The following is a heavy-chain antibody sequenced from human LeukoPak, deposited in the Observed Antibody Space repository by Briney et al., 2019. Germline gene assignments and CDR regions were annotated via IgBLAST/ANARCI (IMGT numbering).Heavy chain of an antibody. V-gene: IGHV3-33*08. J-gene: IGHJ6*02. CDR2: TWYDGSNK. CDR1: GFTFGSNY. D-gene: IGHD2-2*01. CDR3: ARGGHCSTTSCSNYDGMDV. Sequence: GGSLRLSCAASGFTFGSNYMSWVRQAPGKGLEWVAATWYDGSNKYYADSVKGRFTISRDNSKNTLYLQMNSLRAEDTAVYFCARGGHCSTTSCSNYDGMDVWGQGTTLTVSS.